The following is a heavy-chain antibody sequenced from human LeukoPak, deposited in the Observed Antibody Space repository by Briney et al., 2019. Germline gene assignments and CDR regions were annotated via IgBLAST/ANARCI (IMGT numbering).Heavy chain of an antibody. CDR3: ARLSHYFDSSGYYYVRFFDY. D-gene: IGHD3-22*01. CDR2: IYDSGCT. CDR1: GGSISSYS. Sequence: SETLSLTCTVSGGSISSYSWSWIRQPPGKGLECIGYIYDSGCTNYNPSLKSRVAISVDKSKNQFSLKLSYVTAADTAVYYCARLSHYFDSSGYYYVRFFDYWGQGTLVTVSS. J-gene: IGHJ4*02. V-gene: IGHV4-59*08.